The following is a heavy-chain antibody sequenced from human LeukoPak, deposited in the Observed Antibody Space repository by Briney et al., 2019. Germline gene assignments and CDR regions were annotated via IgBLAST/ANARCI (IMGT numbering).Heavy chain of an antibody. CDR2: SYPRDGST. V-gene: IGHV1-46*01. CDR3: WRAPEGFDY. Sequence: ASVKVSCKASGYTFTSNYIHWVRQAPGQGLEWMGMSYPRDGSTSYAQKCQGRVTVTRYTSTSTVHMELSSLGSENTAVYYGWRAPEGFDYWGQGIPVTVSS. J-gene: IGHJ4*02. CDR1: GYTFTSNY.